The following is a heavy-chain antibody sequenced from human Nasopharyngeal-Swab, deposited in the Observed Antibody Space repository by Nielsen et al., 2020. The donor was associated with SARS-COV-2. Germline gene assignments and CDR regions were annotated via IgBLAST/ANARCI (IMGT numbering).Heavy chain of an antibody. CDR2: TYYRSKWYN. J-gene: IGHJ3*02. D-gene: IGHD6-13*01. V-gene: IGHV6-1*01. Sequence: WIRQSPSRGLEWLGRTYYRSKWYNDYAVSVKSRITINPDTSKNQFSLQLNSVTPEDTAVYNCARDEVNSSSWGDDAFDIWGQGTMVTVSS. CDR3: ARDEVNSSSWGDDAFDI.